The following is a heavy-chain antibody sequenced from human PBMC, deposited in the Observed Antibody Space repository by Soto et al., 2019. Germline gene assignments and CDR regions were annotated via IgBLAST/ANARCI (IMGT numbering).Heavy chain of an antibody. Sequence: QVQLVESGGGVVQPGRSLRLSCAASGFTFSSYGMHWVRQAPGKGLEWVAVIWYDGSNKYYADSVKGRFTISRDNSKNTLYLQMTSLRAEDTAVYYCARDHRITMVRGVTYRPLAFDIWGQGTMVTVSS. J-gene: IGHJ3*02. D-gene: IGHD3-10*01. V-gene: IGHV3-33*01. CDR2: IWYDGSNK. CDR1: GFTFSSYG. CDR3: ARDHRITMVRGVTYRPLAFDI.